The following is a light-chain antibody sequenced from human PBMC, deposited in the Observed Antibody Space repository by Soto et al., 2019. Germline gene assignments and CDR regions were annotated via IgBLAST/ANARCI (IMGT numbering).Light chain of an antibody. V-gene: IGLV2-11*01. CDR3: CSYAGSYTSDYV. CDR1: SRDVGAYDY. CDR2: DVS. Sequence: QSALTQPRSVSGSPGQSVTISCTGTSRDVGAYDYVSWYQQHPGKAPKLMIYDVSKRPSGVPDRFSGSKSGNTASLTISGLQAEDEADYYCCSYAGSYTSDYVFGSGTKVTVL. J-gene: IGLJ1*01.